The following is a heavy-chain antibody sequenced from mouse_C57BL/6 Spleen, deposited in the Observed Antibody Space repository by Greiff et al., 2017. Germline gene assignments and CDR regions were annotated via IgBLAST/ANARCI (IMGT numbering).Heavy chain of an antibody. CDR1: GYTFTSYW. CDR2: INPSNGGT. V-gene: IGHV1-53*01. Sequence: QVQLQQPGPELVKPGASVKLSCKASGYTFTSYWMHWVKQRPGQGLEWIGNINPSNGGTNYNEKFKSKATLTVDKSSSTAYMQIISLTSAASAVYYCARESLYYYGSSPHWYFDVWGTGTTVTVSS. J-gene: IGHJ1*03. D-gene: IGHD1-1*01. CDR3: ARESLYYYGSSPHWYFDV.